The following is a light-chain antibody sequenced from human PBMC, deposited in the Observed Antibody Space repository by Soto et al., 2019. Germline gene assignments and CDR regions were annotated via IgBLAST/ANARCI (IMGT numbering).Light chain of an antibody. CDR3: QQYGSSLLT. CDR2: RTS. V-gene: IGKV3-15*01. CDR1: QSISSN. Sequence: EIVMTQSPATLSVSPGERATLSCRASQSISSNLAWYQQKPGQAPRLLMFRTSSRATGFPARFSGSGSGTEFNLTISRLEPENFAVYYCQQYGSSLLTFGGGTKVDIK. J-gene: IGKJ4*01.